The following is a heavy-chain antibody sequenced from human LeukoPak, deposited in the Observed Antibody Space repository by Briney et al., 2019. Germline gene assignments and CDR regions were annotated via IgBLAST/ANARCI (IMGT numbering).Heavy chain of an antibody. D-gene: IGHD2-2*02. CDR3: ARRLYSPGNYDYMDV. V-gene: IGHV4-39*01. J-gene: IGHJ6*03. CDR1: GGSISSSNYY. CDR2: IYYSGST. Sequence: SETMSLTCTVSGGSISSSNYYWGWIRHPPGKGLEWIGRIYYSGSTYYNPSPKSRVTISVYTSKNQFSLKLSSVTAADTAVYYCARRLYSPGNYDYMDVWGKGNTVTVSS.